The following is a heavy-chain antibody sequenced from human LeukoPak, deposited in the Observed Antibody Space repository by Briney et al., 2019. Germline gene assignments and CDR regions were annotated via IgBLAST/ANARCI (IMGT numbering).Heavy chain of an antibody. CDR3: ARGRLLEWFDN. Sequence: SETLSLTCTVSGGSFSSSRYYWGWIRQPPGKGLEWIGSIYYSGSTYYNPSLKSRVTMSVDTSKNQFSLKLTSVTAADTAVYYCARGRLLEWFDNWGQGTLVSVSS. D-gene: IGHD3-3*01. CDR2: IYYSGST. CDR1: GGSFSSSRYY. V-gene: IGHV4-39*01. J-gene: IGHJ5*02.